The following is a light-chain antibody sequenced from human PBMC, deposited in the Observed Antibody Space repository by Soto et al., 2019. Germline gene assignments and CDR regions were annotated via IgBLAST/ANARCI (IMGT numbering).Light chain of an antibody. CDR2: DVT. J-gene: IGLJ7*01. V-gene: IGLV2-18*02. Sequence: QSALTQPPSVSGSPGQSVTISCTGTISDVGFYARVSWYQQPPGTAPKLLIYDVTSRPSGVPDRFSGSQSGKTASLTISGLQADDEADYYCSSYTSTSTYVFGTGTQLTVL. CDR1: ISDVGFYAR. CDR3: SSYTSTSTYV.